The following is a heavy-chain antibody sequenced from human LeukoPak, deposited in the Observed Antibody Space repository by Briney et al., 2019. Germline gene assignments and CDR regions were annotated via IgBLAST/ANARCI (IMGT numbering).Heavy chain of an antibody. D-gene: IGHD6-19*01. CDR1: GGSISSGDYC. J-gene: IGHJ5*02. CDR3: AAKRRGAVADYNWFDP. Sequence: SETMSLTCIVSGGSISSGDYCWGWLRLHPGNGLEWIGFSSVSGSTEYNPSLESRVTITVDTSKNQFSLKLSSVTAAVTAVYYCAAKRRGAVADYNWFDPWGQGTLVTVSS. V-gene: IGHV4-31*03. CDR2: SSVSGST.